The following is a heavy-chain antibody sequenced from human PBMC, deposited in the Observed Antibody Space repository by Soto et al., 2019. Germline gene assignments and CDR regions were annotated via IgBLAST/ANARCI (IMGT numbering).Heavy chain of an antibody. D-gene: IGHD2-2*01. CDR2: IIPIFGTA. CDR3: ARAAYCSSTSCHLEVGAFDI. Sequence: SVKVSCKASGGTFSSYAISWVRQAPGQGLEWMGGIIPIFGTANYAQKFQGRVTITADKSTSTAYMELSSLRSEDTAVYYCARAAYCSSTSCHLEVGAFDIWGQGTMVTVSS. V-gene: IGHV1-69*06. J-gene: IGHJ3*02. CDR1: GGTFSSYA.